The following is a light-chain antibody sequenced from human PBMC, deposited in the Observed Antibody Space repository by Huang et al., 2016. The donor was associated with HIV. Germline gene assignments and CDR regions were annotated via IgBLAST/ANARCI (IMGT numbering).Light chain of an antibody. Sequence: EIEMTQSPAILSVSPGERATPSCRASQSVNSDLAWYLQKPGQAPRLLIYGAYTRAIGIQAKFNGTGSGTEFSLSISNLQSDDFGVYYCQQYNDWPPLTFGGGTKVEI. J-gene: IGKJ4*01. CDR2: GAY. V-gene: IGKV3-15*01. CDR3: QQYNDWPPLT. CDR1: QSVNSD.